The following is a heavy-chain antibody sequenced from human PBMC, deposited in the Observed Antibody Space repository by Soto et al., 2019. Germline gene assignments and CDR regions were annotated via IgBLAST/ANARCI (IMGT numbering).Heavy chain of an antibody. J-gene: IGHJ6*02. Sequence: QVQLVQSGAEVKKPGASVKVSCKASGYTFTGYYMHWVRQAPGQGLEWMGWINPNSGGTNYAQKFQGWVTMTRDTSISTAYMELSRLRSDDTAVYYCARASMTTVTRDYYYYGMDVWGQGTTVTVSS. CDR1: GYTFTGYY. D-gene: IGHD4-17*01. CDR3: ARASMTTVTRDYYYYGMDV. V-gene: IGHV1-2*04. CDR2: INPNSGGT.